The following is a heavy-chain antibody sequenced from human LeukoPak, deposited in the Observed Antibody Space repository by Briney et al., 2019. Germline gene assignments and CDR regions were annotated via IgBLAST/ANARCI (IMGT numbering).Heavy chain of an antibody. Sequence: ASVKVSCKVSGYNFTGYYMHWARQATGQGLEWMGWINPNTGVTNYAQKCEGRVTLNRDTSINTAYMELTRLSSDDTAMYDCARDRTTVTTGYYGMDVWGQGTTLTVSS. V-gene: IGHV1-2*02. CDR3: ARDRTTVTTGYYGMDV. CDR2: INPNTGVT. J-gene: IGHJ6*02. D-gene: IGHD4-17*01. CDR1: GYNFTGYY.